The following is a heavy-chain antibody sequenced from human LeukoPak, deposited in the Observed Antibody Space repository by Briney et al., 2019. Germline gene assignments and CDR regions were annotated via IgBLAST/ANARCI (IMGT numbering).Heavy chain of an antibody. CDR1: GGSISSGGYY. V-gene: IGHV4-31*03. CDR2: IYYSGST. Sequence: SETLSLTCTVSGGSISSGGYYWSWIRQHPGKGLEWIGYIYYSGSTCYNPSLKGRVTISVDTSKNQFSLKLSSVTAADTAVYYCARQYYYYYDMDVWGQGTTVTVSS. J-gene: IGHJ6*02. CDR3: ARQYYYYYDMDV.